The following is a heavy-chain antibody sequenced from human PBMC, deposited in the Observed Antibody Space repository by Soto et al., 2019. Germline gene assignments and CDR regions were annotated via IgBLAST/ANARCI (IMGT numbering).Heavy chain of an antibody. Sequence: QVQLVESGGGVVQPGRSLRLSCAASGFTFSSYAMHWVRQAPGKGLEWVAVISYDGSNKYYADSVKGRFTISRDNSKNTLYLQMNSLRAEDTAVYYCARVGYGDYGDYYCGMDVWGQGTKVIVSS. CDR1: GFTFSSYA. D-gene: IGHD4-17*01. CDR2: ISYDGSNK. CDR3: ARVGYGDYGDYYCGMDV. V-gene: IGHV3-30-3*01. J-gene: IGHJ6*02.